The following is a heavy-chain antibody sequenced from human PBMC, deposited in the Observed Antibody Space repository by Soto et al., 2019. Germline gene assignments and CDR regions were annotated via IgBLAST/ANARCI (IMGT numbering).Heavy chain of an antibody. CDR1: GFTSNDHG. V-gene: IGHV3-9*02. D-gene: IGHD3-16*01. CDR3: VKDIEPGGAHY. CDR2: IIWSTGNT. Sequence: VQLVEYGGGLVQPGKSLRLSCAASGFTSNDHGMHWVRQAPGKGREWVAGIIWSTGNTGYADSVRGRFTISRDNVNNSLYLQMNSLRPDDTALYYCVKDIEPGGAHYWGQGALVTVSS. J-gene: IGHJ4*02.